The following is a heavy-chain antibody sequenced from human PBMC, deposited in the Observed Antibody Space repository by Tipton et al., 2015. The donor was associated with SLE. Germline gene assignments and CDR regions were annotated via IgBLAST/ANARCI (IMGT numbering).Heavy chain of an antibody. CDR2: IYYSGST. J-gene: IGHJ6*02. Sequence: LVKPSETLSLTCAVSGYSISSGYYWGWIRQPPGKGLEWIGSIYYSGSTYYNPSLKSRVTISVDTSKNQFSLKLSSVTAADTAVYYCAALKTYYYGMDVWGQGTTVTVSS. V-gene: IGHV4-38-2*01. CDR1: GYSISSGYY. CDR3: AALKTYYYGMDV.